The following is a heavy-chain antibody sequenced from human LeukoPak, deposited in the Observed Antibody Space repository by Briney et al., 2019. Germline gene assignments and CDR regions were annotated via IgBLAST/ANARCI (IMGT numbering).Heavy chain of an antibody. CDR3: ASAPTTGGLPYFDF. CDR2: VWNTGTT. CDR1: GLTFKNAR. Sequence: GGSLRLSCAASGLTFKNARMTWVRQAPGKGLEWVGRVWNTGTTDYAAPVTGRFAISRDDSKNTLYLQMTSLKIEDTAIYYCASAPTTGGLPYFDFWGRGTLVTVSS. V-gene: IGHV3-15*01. J-gene: IGHJ4*02. D-gene: IGHD1-1*01.